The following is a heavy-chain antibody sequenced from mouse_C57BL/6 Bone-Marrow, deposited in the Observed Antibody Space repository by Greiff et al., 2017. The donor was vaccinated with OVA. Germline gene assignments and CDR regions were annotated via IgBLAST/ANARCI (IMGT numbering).Heavy chain of an antibody. CDR3: TRGGLLWYFDV. CDR1: GYSFTGYY. CDR2: INPSTGGT. J-gene: IGHJ1*03. V-gene: IGHV1-42*01. D-gene: IGHD1-1*01. Sequence: VQLKQSGPELVQPGASVKISCKASGYSFTGYYMNWVKQSPEKSLEWIGEINPSTGGTTYNQKFKAKATLTVDKSSSTAYMQLKSLTSEDSAVYYCTRGGLLWYFDVWGTGTTVTVSS.